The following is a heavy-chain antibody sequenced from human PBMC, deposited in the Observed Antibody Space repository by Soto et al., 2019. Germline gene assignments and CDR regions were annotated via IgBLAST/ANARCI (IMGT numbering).Heavy chain of an antibody. D-gene: IGHD5-12*01. CDR3: ERQIVATETFYF. CDR2: IYYSGST. J-gene: IGHJ4*02. V-gene: IGHV4-59*01. Sequence: SETLSLTCTVSGSSISSYYWSCIRQPPGKGLEWIGYIYYSGSTNYNHSLKSRVTISIDTTKNQFSLKLSSVTTADTAVYNCERQIVATETFYFWGQGTLVTVSS. CDR1: GSSISSYY.